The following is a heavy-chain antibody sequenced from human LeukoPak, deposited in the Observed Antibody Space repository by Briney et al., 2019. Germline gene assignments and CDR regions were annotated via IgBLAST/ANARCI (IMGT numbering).Heavy chain of an antibody. D-gene: IGHD2-2*01. CDR1: GFTFDDHG. CDR3: AKESTPAAVYYYYYYMDV. J-gene: IGHJ6*03. CDR2: INWNGDST. Sequence: GGSLRLSCAASGFTFDDHGMSWVRQAPGKGLEWVSAINWNGDSTAYADSVKGRFTISRDNSKNTLYLQMNSLRAEDTAVYYCAKESTPAAVYYYYYYMDVWGKGTTVTISS. V-gene: IGHV3-20*04.